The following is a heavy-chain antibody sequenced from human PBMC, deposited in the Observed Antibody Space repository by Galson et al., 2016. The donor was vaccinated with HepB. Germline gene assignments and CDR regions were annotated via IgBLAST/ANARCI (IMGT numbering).Heavy chain of an antibody. D-gene: IGHD1-7*01. CDR1: GDSVSSNTAA. CDR2: TYYRSKWYN. J-gene: IGHJ3*02. V-gene: IGHV6-1*01. Sequence: CAISGDSVSSNTAAWNWIRQSPSRGLEWLGRTYYRSKWYNDYAVSVKSRITINPDTSKNQFSLQLNSVTPEDTAVYYCVSGETGTARSRAFDMWGQGTMVTVSS. CDR3: VSGETGTARSRAFDM.